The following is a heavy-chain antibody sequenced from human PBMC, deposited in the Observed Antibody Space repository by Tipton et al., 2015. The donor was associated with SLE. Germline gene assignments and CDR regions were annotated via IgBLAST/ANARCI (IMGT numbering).Heavy chain of an antibody. CDR2: INHSGST. CDR3: ARPRVGKGAFDI. Sequence: TLSLTCAVYGGSFSGYYWSWIRQPPGKGLEWIGEINHSGSTNYNPSLKSRVTISVDTSKNQFSLKLNSVTAADTAVYYRARPRVGKGAFDIWGQGTMVTVSS. V-gene: IGHV4-34*01. CDR1: GGSFSGYY. D-gene: IGHD1-26*01. J-gene: IGHJ3*02.